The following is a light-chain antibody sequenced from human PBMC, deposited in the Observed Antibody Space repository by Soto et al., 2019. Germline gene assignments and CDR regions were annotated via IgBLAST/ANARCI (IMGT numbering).Light chain of an antibody. CDR2: AAS. V-gene: IGKV1-39*01. Sequence: DIQMTQSPSSLSASVGDRVTITCRASQSITTYLNWYQQKPGKAPKLLIYAASNLQSGDPSRFSGSGSGTDFTLTISSLQPEDFASYYCQQSHSLPRTFGGGTKLEI. CDR3: QQSHSLPRT. CDR1: QSITTY. J-gene: IGKJ4*01.